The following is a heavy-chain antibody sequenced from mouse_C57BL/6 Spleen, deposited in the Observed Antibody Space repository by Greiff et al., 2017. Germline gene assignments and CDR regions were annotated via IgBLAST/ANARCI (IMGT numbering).Heavy chain of an antibody. CDR2: INPYNGGT. V-gene: IGHV1-19*01. J-gene: IGHJ4*01. CDR1: GYTFTDYY. D-gene: IGHD1-1*01. Sequence: EVQLQQSGPVLVKPGASVKMSCKASGYTFTDYYMNWVKQSHGKSLEWIGVINPYNGGTSYNQKFKGKATLTVDKSSSTAYMELNSLTSEDSAVYYCARRDYGSSPYAMDYWGQGTSVTVSS. CDR3: ARRDYGSSPYAMDY.